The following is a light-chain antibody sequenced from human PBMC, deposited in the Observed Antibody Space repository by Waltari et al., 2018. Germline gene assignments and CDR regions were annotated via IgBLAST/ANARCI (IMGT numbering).Light chain of an antibody. CDR1: QSLLHSNGYNY. V-gene: IGKV2-28*01. J-gene: IGKJ5*01. CDR3: MGALQTAT. Sequence: EIVMTQSPISLSVTPGEPASISCRSSQSLLHSNGYNYLDWYVQKPGQSPQVLIYLGSDRASGVPDRFSSSGSGTDFTLKISRVEAEDVGIYYCMGALQTATFGPGTRLDIK. CDR2: LGS.